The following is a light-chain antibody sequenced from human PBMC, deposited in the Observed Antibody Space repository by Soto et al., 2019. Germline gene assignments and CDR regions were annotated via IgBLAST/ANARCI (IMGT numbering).Light chain of an antibody. CDR2: GAS. CDR1: QSVSSY. V-gene: IGKV3-15*01. CDR3: QQYKDWPTT. J-gene: IGKJ1*01. Sequence: EIVLTQSPATLSLSPWERATLSCRASQSVSSYLAWYQQKPGQAPRLLIYGASTRATGIPARFSGSGAGTDFTLTITSLQSEDFGVYFCQQYKDWPTTFGQGTKVDIK.